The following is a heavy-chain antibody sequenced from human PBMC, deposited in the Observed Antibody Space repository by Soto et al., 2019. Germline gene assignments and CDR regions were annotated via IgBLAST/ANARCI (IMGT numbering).Heavy chain of an antibody. Sequence: QVQLVESGGGLVKPGGSLRLSCVASGFSISDDYMTWIPQAPGKGLEWVSHISSSSIYTSYAHSVKGRFTISRDNAKNSLYLQMNSLTSEDTAVYYCARDSGSSKYGLDVWGQGTTVIVSS. CDR1: GFSISDDY. J-gene: IGHJ6*02. CDR3: ARDSGSSKYGLDV. CDR2: ISSSSIYT. D-gene: IGHD6-13*01. V-gene: IGHV3-11*06.